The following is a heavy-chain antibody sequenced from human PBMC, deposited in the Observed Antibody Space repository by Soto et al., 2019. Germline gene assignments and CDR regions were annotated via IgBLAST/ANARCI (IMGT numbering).Heavy chain of an antibody. CDR3: ARDLTYYYRSGTYALRYNAFDP. J-gene: IGHJ5*02. CDR2: IYYSGST. V-gene: IGHV4-59*01. Sequence: SETMSLTCTVSGGSLSSYYWSRLRPPPGKGLEWIGYIYYSGSTNYNPSLKSRVTISVDTSKNQFSLKLSSVTAADTAVYYCARDLTYYYRSGTYALRYNAFDPGGQGTLVTVSS. CDR1: GGSLSSYY. D-gene: IGHD3-10*01.